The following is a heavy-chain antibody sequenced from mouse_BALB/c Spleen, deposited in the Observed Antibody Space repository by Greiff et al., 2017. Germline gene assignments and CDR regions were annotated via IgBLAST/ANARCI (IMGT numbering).Heavy chain of an antibody. CDR3: ARLDY. Sequence: EVNLVESGGGLVQPGGSRKLSCAASGFTFSSFGMHWVRQAPEKGLEWVAYISSGSSTIYYADTVKGRFTISRDNPKNTLFLQMTSLRSEDTAMYYCARLDYWGQGTTLTVSS. V-gene: IGHV5-17*02. CDR2: ISSGSSTI. CDR1: GFTFSSFG. J-gene: IGHJ2*01.